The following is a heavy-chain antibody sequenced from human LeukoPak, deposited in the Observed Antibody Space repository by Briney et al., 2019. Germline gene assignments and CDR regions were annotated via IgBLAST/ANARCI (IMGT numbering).Heavy chain of an antibody. J-gene: IGHJ4*02. Sequence: GGSLRLSCAASGFTFNIYAMSWVRQAPGKGLEWVSSISGSGGGTYYADSVKGRFTISRDNSKNTLYLQMNSLRAEDTAVYYCAKGYYYGSGSSRYYFDYWGQGTLVTVSS. V-gene: IGHV3-23*01. CDR2: ISGSGGGT. CDR3: AKGYYYGSGSSRYYFDY. D-gene: IGHD3-10*01. CDR1: GFTFNIYA.